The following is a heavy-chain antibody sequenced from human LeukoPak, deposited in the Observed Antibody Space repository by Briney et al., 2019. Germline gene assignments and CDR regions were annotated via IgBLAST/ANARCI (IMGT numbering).Heavy chain of an antibody. V-gene: IGHV4-59*01. D-gene: IGHD6-13*01. CDR2: IYYSGST. J-gene: IGHJ4*02. CDR3: ARDGIAAAADVEYFDY. Sequence: SETLSLTCTVSGGSISSYYWSWIRQPPGKGLEWIGYIYYSGSTNYNPSLKSRVTISVDTSKNQFSLKLSSVTAADTAVYYCARDGIAAAADVEYFDYWGQGTLVTVSS. CDR1: GGSISSYY.